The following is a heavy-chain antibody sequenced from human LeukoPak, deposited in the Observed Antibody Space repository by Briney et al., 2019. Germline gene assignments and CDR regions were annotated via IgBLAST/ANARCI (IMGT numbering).Heavy chain of an antibody. Sequence: SVKVSCKASGGTFSSYAISWVRQAPGQGLEWMGGIIPIFGTANYAQKFQGRVTITADESTSTAYMELSSLRSEDTAVYYCARDPVTYKHYVWGSYRPMGQFDYWGQGTLVTVSS. CDR1: GGTFSSYA. CDR3: ARDPVTYKHYVWGSYRPMGQFDY. V-gene: IGHV1-69*01. D-gene: IGHD3-16*02. CDR2: IIPIFGTA. J-gene: IGHJ4*02.